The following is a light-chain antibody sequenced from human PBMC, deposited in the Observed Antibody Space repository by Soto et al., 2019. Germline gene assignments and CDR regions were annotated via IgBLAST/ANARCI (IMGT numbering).Light chain of an antibody. CDR2: GAS. Sequence: EVVLTQSPGTLSLSPGQRATLSCRASQSVGSSYLAWYQQKPGQAPRLLLYGASTRDTGIPDRFSGSASGTDFTLTISRLEPEDLAVYYCQQYGSSPRTFGQGTKVEI. CDR3: QQYGSSPRT. V-gene: IGKV3-20*01. CDR1: QSVGSSY. J-gene: IGKJ1*01.